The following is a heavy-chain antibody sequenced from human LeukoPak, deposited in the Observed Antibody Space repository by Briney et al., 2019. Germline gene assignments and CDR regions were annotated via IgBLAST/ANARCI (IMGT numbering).Heavy chain of an antibody. CDR2: ISGSGGST. CDR1: GFTFSSYA. J-gene: IGHJ4*02. V-gene: IGHV3-23*01. D-gene: IGHD2-15*01. CDR3: AKVMSGGSWNNPYDY. Sequence: SGGSLRLSCAASGFTFSSYAMSWVRQAPGKGLERVSAISGSGGSTYYADSVKGRFTISRDNSKNTLYLQMNSLRAEDTAVYYCAKVMSGGSWNNPYDYWGQGTLVTVSS.